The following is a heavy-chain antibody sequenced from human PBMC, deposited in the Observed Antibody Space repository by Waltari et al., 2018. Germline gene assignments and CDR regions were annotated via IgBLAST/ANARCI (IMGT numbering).Heavy chain of an antibody. V-gene: IGHV4-34*01. CDR3: ARGPSGGYNWNYAWFDP. Sequence: QVQLQQWGAGLLKPSETLSLTCAVYGGSFSGYYWSWIRQPPGKGLEWIGEINHSGSTNYTPSLKSRVTISVDTSKNQFSLKLSSVTAADTAVYYCARGPSGGYNWNYAWFDPWGQGTLVTVSS. CDR1: GGSFSGYY. J-gene: IGHJ5*02. CDR2: INHSGST. D-gene: IGHD1-7*01.